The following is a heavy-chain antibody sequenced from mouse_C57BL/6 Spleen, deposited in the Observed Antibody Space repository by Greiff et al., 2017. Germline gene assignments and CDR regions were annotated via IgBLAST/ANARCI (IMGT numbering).Heavy chain of an antibody. D-gene: IGHD2-1*01. Sequence: QVQLQQSGPGLVAPSQSLSITCTVSGFSLTSYGVHWVRQPPGKGLEWLVVIWSDGSTTYNSALKSRLSISKDNSKSQVFLKMNSLQTDDTAMYYCARHSGIYYGNYGAMDYWGQGTSVTVSS. CDR2: IWSDGST. V-gene: IGHV2-6-1*01. J-gene: IGHJ4*01. CDR1: GFSLTSYG. CDR3: ARHSGIYYGNYGAMDY.